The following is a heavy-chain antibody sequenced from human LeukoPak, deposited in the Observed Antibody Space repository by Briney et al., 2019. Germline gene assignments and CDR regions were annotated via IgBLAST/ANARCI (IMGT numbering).Heavy chain of an antibody. CDR2: ISAGGDFV. CDR3: VRDKYDRSNYAYFGC. D-gene: IGHD3-22*01. V-gene: IGHV3-21*01. CDR1: GFTFSTYS. J-gene: IGHJ4*01. Sequence: GGSLRLSCAASGFTFSTYSMNWVRQAPGKGLEWVSSISAGGDFVYYGDSVKGRFTMSRDNAKNSLHLQMDSLTAGDTAVYYCVRDKYDRSNYAYFGCWGHGALVTVSS.